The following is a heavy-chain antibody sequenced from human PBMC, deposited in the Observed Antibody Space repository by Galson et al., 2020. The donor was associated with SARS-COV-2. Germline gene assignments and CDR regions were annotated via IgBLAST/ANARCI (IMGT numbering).Heavy chain of an antibody. D-gene: IGHD2-15*01. V-gene: IGHV4-34*01. J-gene: IGHJ6*03. CDR1: GGSFSGYY. CDR3: ARALRDVNMRWVVLGYYYYMDV. CDR2: INHSGST. Sequence: SETLSFTCAVYGGSFSGYYWTWIRQPPGKGLEWIGEINHSGSTKYNPSLKNRVTISIDTSKNQFSLKLSSVNAADAAVYYCARALRDVNMRWVVLGYYYYMDVWGKGTTVTISS.